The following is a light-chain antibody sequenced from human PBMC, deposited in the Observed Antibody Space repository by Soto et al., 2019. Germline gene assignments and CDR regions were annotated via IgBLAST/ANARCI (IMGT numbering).Light chain of an antibody. V-gene: IGLV2-11*01. CDR1: SSDVGGYNY. J-gene: IGLJ3*02. Sequence: QPVLTQPRSVSGSPGQSVTISCTGTSSDVGGYNYVSWYQQHPGKAPKLMIYDVVKRPSGVPDRFSGSKSGNTASLTISGLQAEDEADYYCCSYAGSSTLVFGGGTKLTVL. CDR2: DVV. CDR3: CSYAGSSTLV.